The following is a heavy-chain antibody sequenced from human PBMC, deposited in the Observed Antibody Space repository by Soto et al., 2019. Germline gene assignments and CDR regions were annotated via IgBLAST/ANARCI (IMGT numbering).Heavy chain of an antibody. CDR1: GGPISTYY. CDR2: IYASGAT. J-gene: IGHJ4*02. CDR3: ASSHSCGGSIYHYYLDF. Sequence: SETLSLPCTVSGGPISTYYWSWIRQPPGGTLEWMGYIYASGATTYNPSLESRVTMSVDMPNNEFSLELSSLNAADTAVYYCASSHSCGGSIYHYYLDFWGQGALVAVSS. D-gene: IGHD2-21*01. V-gene: IGHV4-59*01.